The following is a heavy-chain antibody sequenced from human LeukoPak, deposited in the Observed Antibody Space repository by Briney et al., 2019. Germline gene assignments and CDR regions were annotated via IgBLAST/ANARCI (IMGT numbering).Heavy chain of an antibody. Sequence: SETLSLTCTLSVDSISSYYWSWIPHPPGKGRECVGYIYYSGSTTHNPHLKSRLTTPVDTSKNQYSLKLSSVTAADAVVYYCAAYSYGSGGYYYYWG. D-gene: IGHD3-10*01. CDR1: VDSISSYY. J-gene: IGHJ4*01. CDR2: IYYSGST. CDR3: AAYSYGSGGYYYY. V-gene: IGHV4-59*01.